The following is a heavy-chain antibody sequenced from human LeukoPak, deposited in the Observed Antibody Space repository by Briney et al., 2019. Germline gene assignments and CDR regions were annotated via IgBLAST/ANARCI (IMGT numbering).Heavy chain of an antibody. D-gene: IGHD3-10*01. V-gene: IGHV4-34*01. CDR3: ARGRSYYGSGSYYNSDAYFDY. CDR2: INHSGST. Sequence: GSLRLSCAASGFTISSDSMNWVRQAPGKGLEWIGEINHSGSTNYNPSLKSRVTISVDTSKNQFSLKLSSVTAADTAVYYCARGRSYYGSGSYYNSDAYFDYWGQGTLVTVSS. J-gene: IGHJ4*02. CDR1: GFTISSDS.